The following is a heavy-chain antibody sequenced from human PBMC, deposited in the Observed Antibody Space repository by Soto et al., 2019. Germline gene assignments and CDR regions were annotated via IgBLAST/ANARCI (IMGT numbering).Heavy chain of an antibody. Sequence: TLSLTCAVSGGSISSGGYSGSWIRQPPGKGLEWIGYIYHSGSTYYNPSLKSRVPISVDRSKNQFSLKLSSVTAADTAVYYCAREGGYGAYYYGMDVWGQGTTATVSS. CDR3: AREGGYGAYYYGMDV. CDR2: IYHSGST. J-gene: IGHJ6*02. D-gene: IGHD5-12*01. V-gene: IGHV4-30-2*01. CDR1: GGSISSGGYS.